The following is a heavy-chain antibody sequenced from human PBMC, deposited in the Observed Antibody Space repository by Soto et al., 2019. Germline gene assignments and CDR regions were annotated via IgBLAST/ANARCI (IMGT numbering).Heavy chain of an antibody. CDR2: IYYSGST. J-gene: IGHJ4*02. V-gene: IGHV4-59*01. CDR3: AREYGYGDGYNLDH. D-gene: IGHD5-18*01. CDR1: GGSISSYY. Sequence: QVQLQESGPGLVKPSETLSLTCTVSGGSISSYYWSWIRQPPGKGLEWIGYIYYSGSTNYNPSLNSRVTISVDTSKNQFSLKLSSVTAADTAVYYCAREYGYGDGYNLDHWGQGTLVAFSS.